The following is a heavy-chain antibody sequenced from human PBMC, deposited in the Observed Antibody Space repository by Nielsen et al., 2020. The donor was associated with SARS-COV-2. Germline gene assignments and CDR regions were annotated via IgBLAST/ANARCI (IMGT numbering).Heavy chain of an antibody. D-gene: IGHD5-18*01. CDR3: ARVGYSYGRLYFDY. J-gene: IGHJ4*02. CDR2: IYPGGSDA. V-gene: IGHV5-51*01. Sequence: GGSLRLSCKGSGYSFTSYWIGWVRQMPGKGLEWMGIIYPGGSDARYSPSFQGQVTISADKSISTAYLQWSSLKASDTAMYYCARVGYSYGRLYFDYWGQGTLVTVSS. CDR1: GYSFTSYW.